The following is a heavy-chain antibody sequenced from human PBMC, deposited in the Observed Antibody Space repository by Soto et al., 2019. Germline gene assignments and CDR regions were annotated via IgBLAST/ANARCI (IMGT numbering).Heavy chain of an antibody. CDR2: VIPLLDIA. V-gene: IGHV1-69*08. Sequence: QVQLVQSGAEVKKPGSSVKVSCKASGVTFTNDIITWVRQAPGQGLEWMGRVIPLLDIANYAQTFQGRVTITADKSTSTAYMELNSLRSEDTAVYYCVRDSPIGSTYSGYDGIDYWGQGTLVTVSS. J-gene: IGHJ4*02. D-gene: IGHD5-12*01. CDR3: VRDSPIGSTYSGYDGIDY. CDR1: GVTFTNDI.